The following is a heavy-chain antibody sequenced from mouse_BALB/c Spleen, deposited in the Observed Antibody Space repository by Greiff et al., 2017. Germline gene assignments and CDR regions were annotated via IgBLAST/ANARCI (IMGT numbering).Heavy chain of an antibody. V-gene: IGHV1-54*01. CDR3: AREVDWYFDV. Sequence: VQLQESGAELVRPGTSVKVSCKASGYAFTNYLIEWVKQRPGQGLEWIGVINPGSGGTNYNEKFKGKATLTADKSSSTAYMQLSSLTSDDSAVYFCAREVDWYFDVWGAGTTVTVSS. D-gene: IGHD1-1*01. CDR1: GYAFTNYL. J-gene: IGHJ1*01. CDR2: INPGSGGT.